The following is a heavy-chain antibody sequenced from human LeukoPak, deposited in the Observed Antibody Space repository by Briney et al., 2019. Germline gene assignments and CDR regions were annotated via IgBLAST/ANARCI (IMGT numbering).Heavy chain of an antibody. Sequence: RASVKVSCKASGYTSTGYYMHWVRQAPGQGLGWMGWINPNSGGTNYAQKFQGRVTMTRDTSISTAYMELSRLRSDDTAVYYCARQYYYDSSGYSKAIDYWGQGTLVTVSS. V-gene: IGHV1-2*02. J-gene: IGHJ4*02. CDR1: GYTSTGYY. D-gene: IGHD3-22*01. CDR3: ARQYYYDSSGYSKAIDY. CDR2: INPNSGGT.